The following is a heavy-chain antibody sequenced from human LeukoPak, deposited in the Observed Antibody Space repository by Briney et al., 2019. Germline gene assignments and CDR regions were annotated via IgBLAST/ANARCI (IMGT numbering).Heavy chain of an antibody. Sequence: KPSETLSLTCSVSGDSMSSGSYYWGWIRLPPGKGLEWIGEIHHRGTTYYNPSLRSRVTISVDTSKNQFSLRLTSVTAADTAVYYCARVTYNGYQHFDYWGQGNLVTVS. CDR2: IHHRGTT. J-gene: IGHJ4*02. CDR3: ARVTYNGYQHFDY. D-gene: IGHD3-10*01. CDR1: GDSMSSGSYY. V-gene: IGHV4-39*07.